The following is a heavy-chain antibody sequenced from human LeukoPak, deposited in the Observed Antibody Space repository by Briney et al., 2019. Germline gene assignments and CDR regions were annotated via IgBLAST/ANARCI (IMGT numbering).Heavy chain of an antibody. V-gene: IGHV3-30*18. CDR1: GFTFSRYG. J-gene: IGHJ5*02. CDR2: ISYDGSNK. D-gene: IGHD6-13*01. Sequence: QTGGSLRLSCAASGFTFSRYGMHWVRQAPGKGLEWVAFISYDGSNKYYEDSVKGRFTISRDNSKNTLYLQMNSLRAEDTAVYYCAKDRGSSSWYGYNWFDPWGQGTLVTVSS. CDR3: AKDRGSSSWYGYNWFDP.